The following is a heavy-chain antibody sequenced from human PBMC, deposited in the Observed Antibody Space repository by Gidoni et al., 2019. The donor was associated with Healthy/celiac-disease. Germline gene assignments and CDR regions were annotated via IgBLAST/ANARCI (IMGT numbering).Heavy chain of an antibody. J-gene: IGHJ5*02. D-gene: IGHD6-13*01. CDR3: AREYSSSWYGWFDP. CDR2: ISSSSSTI. Sequence: EVQLVESGGGLVQPGGSLRLSCAATGFTFSSYSMNWVGQAPGKGLEWVSDISSSSSTIYYADSVKGRFTISRDNAKNSLYLQMNSLRDEDTAVYYCAREYSSSWYGWFDPWGQGTLVTVSS. CDR1: GFTFSSYS. V-gene: IGHV3-48*02.